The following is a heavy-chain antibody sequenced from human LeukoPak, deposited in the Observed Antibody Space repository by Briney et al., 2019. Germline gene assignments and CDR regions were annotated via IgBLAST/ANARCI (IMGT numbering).Heavy chain of an antibody. V-gene: IGHV1-2*02. J-gene: IGHJ4*02. CDR3: ARGDYVWGSYRYEFDY. CDR1: GYTFTGYY. Sequence: ASVEVSCKASGYTFTGYYMHWVRQAPGQGLEWMGWINPNSGGTNYAQKFQGRVTMTRDMSTSTVYMELSSLRSEDTAVYYCARGDYVWGSYRYEFDYWGQGTLVTVSS. CDR2: INPNSGGT. D-gene: IGHD3-16*02.